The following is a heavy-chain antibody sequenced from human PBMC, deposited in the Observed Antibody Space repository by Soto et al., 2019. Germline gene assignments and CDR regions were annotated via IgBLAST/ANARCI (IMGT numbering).Heavy chain of an antibody. J-gene: IGHJ1*01. V-gene: IGHV1-46*01. D-gene: IGHD2-15*01. CDR2: VNPSGGST. CDR3: AREENCSGGTCYSEYFHR. CDR1: GYLFTAYP. Sequence: ASVKVSCKASGYLFTAYPRHWVRLAPGQGLEWMGVVNPSGGSTKYAQNFQGRVTMSRDTSTTTIYMELSSLRSDDTAIYYCAREENCSGGTCYSEYFHRWGQGTLVTVPQ.